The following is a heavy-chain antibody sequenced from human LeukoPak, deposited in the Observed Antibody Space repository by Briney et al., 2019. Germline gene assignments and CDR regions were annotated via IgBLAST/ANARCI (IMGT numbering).Heavy chain of an antibody. D-gene: IGHD3-22*01. V-gene: IGHV1-8*01. CDR1: GYTFTSYD. CDR2: MNPNSGNT. CDR3: AREGYYDSSGYYYSDY. Sequence: GASVKVSCKASGYTFTSYDINWVRQATGQGLEWMGWMNPNSGNTGYAQKFQGRVTMTRNTSISTAYMELSSLRSEDTAVYYCAREGYYDSSGYYYSDYWGQGTLVTVSS. J-gene: IGHJ4*02.